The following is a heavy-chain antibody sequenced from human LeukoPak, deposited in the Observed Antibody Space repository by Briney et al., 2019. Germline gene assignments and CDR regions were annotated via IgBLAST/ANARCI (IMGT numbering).Heavy chain of an antibody. D-gene: IGHD1-26*01. CDR2: NNPNSGGT. CDR3: ARSVGGSDAFDI. Sequence: ASVKVSCKASGYTFTGYYMHWVRQAPGQGLEWMGWNNPNSGGTNYAQKFQGRVTMTRDTSISTAYMELSRLRSDDTAVYYCARSVGGSDAFDIWGQGTMVTVSS. V-gene: IGHV1-2*02. J-gene: IGHJ3*02. CDR1: GYTFTGYY.